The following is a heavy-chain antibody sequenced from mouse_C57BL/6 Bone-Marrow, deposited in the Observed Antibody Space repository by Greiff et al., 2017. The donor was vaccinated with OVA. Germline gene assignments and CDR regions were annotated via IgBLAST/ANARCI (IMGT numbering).Heavy chain of an antibody. D-gene: IGHD2-4*01. CDR2: INPYNGGT. CDR1: GYTFTDYY. J-gene: IGHJ3*01. Sequence: VQLQQSGPVLVKPGASVKMSCKASGYTFTDYYMNWVKQSHGKSLEWIGVINPYNGGTNYNQKFKGKATLTVDKSSSTAYMELSSLTSEDSAVYYCARKGIYYDYEGFAYWGQGTLVTVSA. CDR3: ARKGIYYDYEGFAY. V-gene: IGHV1-19*01.